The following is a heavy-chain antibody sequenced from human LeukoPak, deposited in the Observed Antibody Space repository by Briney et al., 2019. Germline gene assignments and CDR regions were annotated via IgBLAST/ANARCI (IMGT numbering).Heavy chain of an antibody. J-gene: IGHJ4*02. D-gene: IGHD3-16*02. CDR2: ISGSGGST. CDR1: GFTFSSYS. Sequence: GGSLRLSCAASGFTFSSYSMNWVRQAPGKGLEWVSAISGSGGSTYYADSVKGRFTISRDNSKNTLYLQMNSLRAEDTAVYYCANYYDYVWGSYQNDYWGQGTLFTVSS. V-gene: IGHV3-23*01. CDR3: ANYYDYVWGSYQNDY.